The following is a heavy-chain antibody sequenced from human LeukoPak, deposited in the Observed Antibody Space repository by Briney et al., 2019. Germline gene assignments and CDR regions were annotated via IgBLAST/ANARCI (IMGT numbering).Heavy chain of an antibody. CDR3: AKDSVQTFFDY. CDR1: GFTFSGYG. V-gene: IGHV3-30*18. Sequence: GRSLRLSCAASGFTFSGYGMHWVRQAPGKGLEWVAVISYDGSNKYYADSVKGRFTISRDNSKNTLYLQMNSLRAEDTAVYYCAKDSVQTFFDYWGQGTLVTVSS. CDR2: ISYDGSNK. D-gene: IGHD3-3*02. J-gene: IGHJ4*02.